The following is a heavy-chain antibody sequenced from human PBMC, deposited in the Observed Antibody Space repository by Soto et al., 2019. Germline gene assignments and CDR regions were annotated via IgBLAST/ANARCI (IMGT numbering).Heavy chain of an antibody. D-gene: IGHD5-12*01. V-gene: IGHV1-2*04. CDR1: GYTFTGYY. CDR3: ASAVGYDPFGLAFDI. J-gene: IGHJ3*02. Sequence: ASVKVSCKASGYTFTGYYMHWVRQAPGQGLEWMGWINPNSGGTNYAQKFQGWVTMTRDTSISTAYMELSRLRSDDTAVYYCASAVGYDPFGLAFDIWGQGTMVTVSS. CDR2: INPNSGGT.